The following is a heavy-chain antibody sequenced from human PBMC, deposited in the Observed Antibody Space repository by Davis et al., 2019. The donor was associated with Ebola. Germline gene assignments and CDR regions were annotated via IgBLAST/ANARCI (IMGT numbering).Heavy chain of an antibody. CDR2: ISSGSSTI. CDR3: AKDGR. V-gene: IGHV3-48*01. Sequence: GGSLRLSCAASGFTFSSYNMNWVRQAPGKGLEWVSYISSGSSTIYYADSVKGRFTISRDNAKNSLYLQMNSLRAEDTALYYCAKDGRWGQGTLVTVSS. CDR1: GFTFSSYN. D-gene: IGHD1-26*01. J-gene: IGHJ4*02.